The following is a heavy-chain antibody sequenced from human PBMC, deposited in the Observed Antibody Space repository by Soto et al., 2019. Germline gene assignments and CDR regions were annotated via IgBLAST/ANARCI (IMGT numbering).Heavy chain of an antibody. J-gene: IGHJ3*02. Sequence: QVQLVQSGAEVKKPGSSVKVSCKASGGTFSSYAISWVRQAPGQGLEWMGGIIPIFGTANYAQKFQGRVTITADESTSTAYMALSSLRSEDTAVYYCARDSGVARITIFGVVTPDAFDIWGQGTMVTVSS. CDR1: GGTFSSYA. D-gene: IGHD3-3*01. CDR2: IIPIFGTA. V-gene: IGHV1-69*01. CDR3: ARDSGVARITIFGVVTPDAFDI.